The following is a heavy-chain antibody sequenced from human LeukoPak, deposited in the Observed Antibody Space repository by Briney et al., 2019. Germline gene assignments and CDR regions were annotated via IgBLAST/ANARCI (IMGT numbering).Heavy chain of an antibody. CDR2: ITGSGGTT. CDR3: AQMQGYSFHY. J-gene: IGHJ4*02. V-gene: IGHV3-23*01. Sequence: GGSLRLSCAASGVTFSSYAMSWVRQAPGMGLEWVSLITGSGGTTYYADAVKGRLTISRDNSKNTLFLQVNSLRAEDTALYYCAQMQGYSFHYWGQGTLVTVSS. D-gene: IGHD5-24*01. CDR1: GVTFSSYA.